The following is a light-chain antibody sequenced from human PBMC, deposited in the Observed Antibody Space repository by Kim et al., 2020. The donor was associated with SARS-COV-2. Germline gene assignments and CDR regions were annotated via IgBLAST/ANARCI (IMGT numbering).Light chain of an antibody. Sequence: SPGEKATLSCRASQSVSSNYLAWYQNKPGQAPRLLIYGASSRATGIPDRFSGSGSGTDFTLTISRLEPEDFAVYYCQQYGDSPRTFDQGTKVDIK. CDR2: GAS. V-gene: IGKV3-20*01. J-gene: IGKJ1*01. CDR1: QSVSSNY. CDR3: QQYGDSPRT.